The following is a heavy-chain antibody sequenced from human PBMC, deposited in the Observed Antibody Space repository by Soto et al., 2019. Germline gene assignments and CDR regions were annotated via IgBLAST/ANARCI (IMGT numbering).Heavy chain of an antibody. Sequence: QLQLQESGSGLVKPSQTLSLTCAVSGASVDSGGYSWSWLRQPQGKGLEWIGYIYHGVSTDYNPSLKSRVTISVDSSKNLFSLSLSSVTAADSAVYFCVRSGCSSTACHTDWFDPWGPGTLVTVSS. J-gene: IGHJ5*02. CDR1: GASVDSGGYS. CDR2: IYHGVST. D-gene: IGHD2-2*01. CDR3: VRSGCSSTACHTDWFDP. V-gene: IGHV4-30-2*01.